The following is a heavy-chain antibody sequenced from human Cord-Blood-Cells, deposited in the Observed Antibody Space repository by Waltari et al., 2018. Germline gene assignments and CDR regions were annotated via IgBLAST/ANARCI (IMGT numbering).Heavy chain of an antibody. Sequence: FSSYAISWVRQAPGKGLEWMGGINPIFGTANYAQEFQGRVTITADESTSTAYMELSSLRSEDTTVYYCERGPVREYSSSWYFDYWGQGTLVTVSS. CDR2: INPIFGTA. J-gene: IGHJ4*02. D-gene: IGHD6-13*01. CDR3: ERGPVREYSSSWYFDY. V-gene: IGHV1-69*01. CDR1: FSSYA.